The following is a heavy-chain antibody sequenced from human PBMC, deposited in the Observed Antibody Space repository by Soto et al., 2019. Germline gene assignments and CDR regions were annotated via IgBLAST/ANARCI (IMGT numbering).Heavy chain of an antibody. CDR1: GGTFSSYT. J-gene: IGHJ5*02. Sequence: QVQLVQSGAEVKKPGSSVKVSCKASGGTFSSYTISWVRRAPGQGLEWMGRIIPILGIANYAQKFQGRVTITADKSTSTAYMELSSLRSEDTAVYYCARVNLYGDYGSWGQGTLVTVSS. V-gene: IGHV1-69*02. CDR3: ARVNLYGDYGS. CDR2: IIPILGIA. D-gene: IGHD4-17*01.